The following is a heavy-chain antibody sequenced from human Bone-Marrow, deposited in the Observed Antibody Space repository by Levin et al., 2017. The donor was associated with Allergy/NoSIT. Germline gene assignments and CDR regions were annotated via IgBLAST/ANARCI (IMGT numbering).Heavy chain of an antibody. D-gene: IGHD3-22*01. CDR3: VKNYESPDYGTYFFDD. CDR1: GYTFTNFY. V-gene: IGHV1-46*01. CDR2: INPSGGIT. J-gene: IGHJ4*02. Sequence: GASVKVSCKASGYTFTNFYIHWVRQAPGRGLEWLGVINPSGGITTYAPKFQGRISMTTDTSTRTVNMQLTSLISEDTALYYCVKNYESPDYGTYFFDDWGQGTVVTVSS.